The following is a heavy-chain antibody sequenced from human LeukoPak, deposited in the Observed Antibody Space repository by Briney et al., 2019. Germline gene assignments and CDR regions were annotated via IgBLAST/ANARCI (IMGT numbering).Heavy chain of an antibody. D-gene: IGHD3-9*01. CDR3: ARDPLRYFDWQL. V-gene: IGHV1-18*04. J-gene: IGHJ4*02. Sequence: GASVKFSCKASGYTFTSYGISWVRQAPGQGLEWMGWISAYNGNTNYAQKLQGRVTMTTDTSTSTAYMELRRLRSDDTAVYYCARDPLRYFDWQLWGQRTLVSVST. CDR1: GYTFTSYG. CDR2: ISAYNGNT.